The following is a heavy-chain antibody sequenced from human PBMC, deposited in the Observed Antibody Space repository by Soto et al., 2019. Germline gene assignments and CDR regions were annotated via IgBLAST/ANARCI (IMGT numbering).Heavy chain of an antibody. CDR3: ARIPLTLTYYYDSSGYLPSLFDYYYGRDV. D-gene: IGHD3-22*01. CDR2: ISAYNGNT. V-gene: IGHV1-18*04. Sequence: ASVKVSCKASGYTFTSYGISWVRQAPGQGLEWMGWISAYNGNTNYAQKLQGRVTMTTDTSTSTAYMELRSLRSDDTAVYYCARIPLTLTYYYDSSGYLPSLFDYYYGRDVWGQGTTGTVSS. J-gene: IGHJ6*02. CDR1: GYTFTSYG.